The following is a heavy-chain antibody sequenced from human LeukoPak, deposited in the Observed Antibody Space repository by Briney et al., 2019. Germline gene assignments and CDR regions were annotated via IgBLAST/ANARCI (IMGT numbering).Heavy chain of an antibody. V-gene: IGHV4-59*01. J-gene: IGHJ6*03. Sequence: SETLSLTCTVSGGSISSYYWSWIRQPAGKGLEWIGYIYYSGSTNYNPSLKSRVTISVDTSKNQFSLKLSSVTAADTAVYYCARAALGGYSYPLYYYYMDVWGKGTTVTVSS. CDR1: GGSISSYY. D-gene: IGHD5-18*01. CDR2: IYYSGST. CDR3: ARAALGGYSYPLYYYYMDV.